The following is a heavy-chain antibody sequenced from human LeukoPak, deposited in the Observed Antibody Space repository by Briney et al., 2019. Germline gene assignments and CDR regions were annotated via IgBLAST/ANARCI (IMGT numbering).Heavy chain of an antibody. J-gene: IGHJ4*02. V-gene: IGHV3-23*01. CDR1: GFTFSSYA. Sequence: GGSLRLSCVASGFTFSSYAVSWLRQAPGKGREWVSTVGRSGADTYYADSVRGRFTISKDSSKNTLQMNSLSAEDTAIYFCVKHSGGVYGNSDYWGQGILVTVSS. CDR3: VKHSGGVYGNSDY. D-gene: IGHD1-1*01. CDR2: VGRSGADT.